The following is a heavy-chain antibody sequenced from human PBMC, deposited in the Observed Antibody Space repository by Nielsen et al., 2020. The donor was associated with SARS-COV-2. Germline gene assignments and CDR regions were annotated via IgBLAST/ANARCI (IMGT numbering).Heavy chain of an antibody. J-gene: IGHJ3*02. D-gene: IGHD6-13*01. CDR1: GFIVSSDA. CDR3: AKLAAAATDDAFDI. V-gene: IGHV3-9*01. Sequence: SLKISCAASGFIVSSDAMYWVRQAPGKGLEWVSGISWNSGSIGYADSVKGRFTISRDNAKNSLYLQMNSLRAEDTALYYCAKLAAAATDDAFDIWGQGTMVTVSS. CDR2: ISWNSGSI.